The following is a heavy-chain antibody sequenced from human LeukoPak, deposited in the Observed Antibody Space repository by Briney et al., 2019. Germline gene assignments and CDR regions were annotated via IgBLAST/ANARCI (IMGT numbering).Heavy chain of an antibody. D-gene: IGHD3-10*01. CDR1: GYSFTSYW. CDR3: ARTTTVRGVITYFDY. Sequence: GESLKISCKGSGYSFTSYWSAWVRQMPGKGLEWMGMIYPGDSDTRYSPSFEGQVTISADKSITTAYLQWSSLKASDTAMYFCARTTTVRGVITYFDYWGQGTQVTVSS. V-gene: IGHV5-51*01. J-gene: IGHJ4*02. CDR2: IYPGDSDT.